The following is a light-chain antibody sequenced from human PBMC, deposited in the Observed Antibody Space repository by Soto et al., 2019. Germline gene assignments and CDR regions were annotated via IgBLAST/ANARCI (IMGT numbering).Light chain of an antibody. J-gene: IGKJ1*01. V-gene: IGKV3-20*01. CDR1: QSVSNY. Sequence: EIVMTQSPATLSVSPGERATLSCRASQSVSNYLAWYQQRPGQAPRLLIYGASSGATGIPDRFSGGGSGTDFTLTISRLEPEDFAVYYCQQYGDSPWTFGQGTKVDI. CDR3: QQYGDSPWT. CDR2: GAS.